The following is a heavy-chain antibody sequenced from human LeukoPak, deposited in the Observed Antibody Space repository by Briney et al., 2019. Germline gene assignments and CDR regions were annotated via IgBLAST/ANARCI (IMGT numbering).Heavy chain of an antibody. Sequence: PGGSLRLSCAASGFTFDDYAMHWVRQAPGKGLEWVSGISWNSGSIGYADSVKGRFTISRDNAENSLYLQMNSLRAEDTALYYCAKGYFDWLFPFDYWGQGTLVTVSS. J-gene: IGHJ4*02. V-gene: IGHV3-9*01. D-gene: IGHD3-9*01. CDR3: AKGYFDWLFPFDY. CDR2: ISWNSGSI. CDR1: GFTFDDYA.